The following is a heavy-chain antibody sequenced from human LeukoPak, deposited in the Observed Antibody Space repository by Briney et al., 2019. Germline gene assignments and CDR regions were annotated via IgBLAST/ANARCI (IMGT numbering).Heavy chain of an antibody. Sequence: GASVKVSCKASGGTFSSYAISWVRRAPGQGLEWMGRIIPIFGIANYAQKFQGRVTITADKSTSTAYMELSSLRSEDTAVYYCATIGTVPAATRDLRKASYWGQGTLVTVSS. CDR2: IIPIFGIA. J-gene: IGHJ4*02. CDR1: GGTFSSYA. CDR3: ATIGTVPAATRDLRKASY. D-gene: IGHD2-2*01. V-gene: IGHV1-69*04.